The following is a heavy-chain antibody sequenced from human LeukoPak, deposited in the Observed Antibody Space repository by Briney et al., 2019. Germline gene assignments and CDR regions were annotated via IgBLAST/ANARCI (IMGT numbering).Heavy chain of an antibody. CDR1: GYTLTELS. D-gene: IGHD3-22*01. CDR3: ATDDYDSSGYFLFSY. V-gene: IGHV1-24*01. CDR2: FDPEDGET. Sequence: ASVKVSCKVSGYTLTELSMHWVRQAPGKGLEWMGGFDPEDGETIYAQKFQGRVTMTEDTSTDTAYMELGSLRSEDTAVYYCATDDYDSSGYFLFSYWGQGTLVTVSS. J-gene: IGHJ4*02.